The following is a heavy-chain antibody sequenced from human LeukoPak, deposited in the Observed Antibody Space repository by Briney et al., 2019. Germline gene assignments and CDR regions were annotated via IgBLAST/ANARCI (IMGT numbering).Heavy chain of an antibody. CDR3: ARDRAAGTLDF. CDR2: IQYSETT. Sequence: PSETLSLTCTVSSGSIIGYYWAWIRQPPGKGLEWIGYIQYSETTEYNPSLASRATISVDTAKDQFSLNLRSVTAADTAVYYCARDRAAGTLDFWGQGTLVTVSS. CDR1: SGSIIGYY. V-gene: IGHV4-59*01. D-gene: IGHD6-13*01. J-gene: IGHJ4*02.